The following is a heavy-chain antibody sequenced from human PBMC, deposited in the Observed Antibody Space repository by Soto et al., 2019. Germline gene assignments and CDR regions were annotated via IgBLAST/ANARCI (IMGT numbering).Heavy chain of an antibody. J-gene: IGHJ3*02. D-gene: IGHD5-12*01. V-gene: IGHV1-24*01. CDR3: AGNSGYDSADYPLSPHDAFDI. CDR1: GYTLTELS. CDR2: FDPEDGET. Sequence: ASVKVSCKVSGYTLTELSMHWVRQAPGKGLEWMGGFDPEDGETIYAQKFQGRVTMTEDTSTDTAYMELSSLRSEDTAVYYCAGNSGYDSADYPLSPHDAFDIWGQGTMVTVSS.